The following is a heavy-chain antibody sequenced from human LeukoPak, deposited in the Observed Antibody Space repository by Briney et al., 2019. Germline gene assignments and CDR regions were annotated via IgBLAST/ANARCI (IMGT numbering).Heavy chain of an antibody. D-gene: IGHD3-10*01. CDR1: GGSFSGYY. CDR2: INRSGST. J-gene: IGHJ5*02. CDR3: ARGVRGYMNYGSGSYYEPKKYNWFDP. Sequence: SETLSLTCAVYGGSFSGYYWSWIRQPPGKGLEWIGEINRSGSTNYNPSLKSRVTISVDTSKNQFSLKLSSVTAADTAVYYCARGVRGYMNYGSGSYYEPKKYNWFDPWGQGTLVTVSS. V-gene: IGHV4-34*01.